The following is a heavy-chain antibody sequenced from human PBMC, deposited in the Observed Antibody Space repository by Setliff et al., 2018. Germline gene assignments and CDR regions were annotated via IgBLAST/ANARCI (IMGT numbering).Heavy chain of an antibody. CDR1: GFTFSSYT. J-gene: IGHJ4*02. V-gene: IGHV3-23*01. Sequence: GGSLRLSCAASGFTFSSYTMTWVRQAPGEGLEWVSGISARTGLTYYADSAKGRFTMSRDISKNTVYLHMTSLRAEDTAMYYCAKRGDTRTFDYWGQGTLVTVSS. CDR3: AKRGDTRTFDY. CDR2: ISARTGLT. D-gene: IGHD5-18*01.